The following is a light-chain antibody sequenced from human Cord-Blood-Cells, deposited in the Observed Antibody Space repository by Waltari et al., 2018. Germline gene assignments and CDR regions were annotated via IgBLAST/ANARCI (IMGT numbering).Light chain of an antibody. CDR1: SSNLGSNY. CDR3: AAWDDSLSCWV. CDR2: RNN. V-gene: IGLV1-47*01. J-gene: IGLJ3*02. Sequence: QSVLTQPPSASGTPGQRVPIYCSGSSSNLGSNYVYWYQHPPGTAPKLLIYRNNQRPSGVPDRFSGSKSGTSASLSISGLRSEDEADYYCAAWDDSLSCWVFGGGTKLTVL.